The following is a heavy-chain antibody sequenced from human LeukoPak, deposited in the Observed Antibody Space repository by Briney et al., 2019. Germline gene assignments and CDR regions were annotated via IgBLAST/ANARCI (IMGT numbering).Heavy chain of an antibody. Sequence: SETLSLTCAVSGGSISSGGYYWSWIRQPPGKGLEWIGEINHSGSTNYNPSLKSRVTISVDTSKNQFSLKLSSVTAADTAVYYCARGFNYYDSSGYSNWFDPWGQGTLVTVSS. V-gene: IGHV4-39*07. CDR2: INHSGST. CDR3: ARGFNYYDSSGYSNWFDP. D-gene: IGHD3-22*01. CDR1: GGSISSGGYY. J-gene: IGHJ5*02.